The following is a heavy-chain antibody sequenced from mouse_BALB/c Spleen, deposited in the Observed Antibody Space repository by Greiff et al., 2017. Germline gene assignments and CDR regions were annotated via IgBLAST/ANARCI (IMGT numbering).Heavy chain of an antibody. Sequence: EVQVVESGGGLVKPGGSLKLSCAASGFTFSSYAMSWVRQTPEKRLEWVASISSGGSTYYPDSVKGRFTISRDNARNILYLQMSSLRSEDTAMYYCARDRSLFAYWGQGTLVTVSA. CDR1: GFTFSSYA. CDR2: ISSGGST. J-gene: IGHJ3*01. D-gene: IGHD2-14*01. CDR3: ARDRSLFAY. V-gene: IGHV5-6-5*01.